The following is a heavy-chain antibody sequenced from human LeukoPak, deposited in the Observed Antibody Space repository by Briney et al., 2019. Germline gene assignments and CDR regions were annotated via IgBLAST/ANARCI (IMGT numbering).Heavy chain of an antibody. CDR3: ARDNPRTTGYSSGSSFDF. D-gene: IGHD6-19*01. CDR1: GGSISSSNW. Sequence: SETLSLTCAVSGGSISSSNWWIWLRQPPGKGLEWIGEIYHSGGGNTNYNPSLKSRATISIDNAKNQFSLKVRSVTAADTAVYFCARDNPRTTGYSSGSSFDFWGQGTLVTVSS. V-gene: IGHV4/OR15-8*02. CDR2: IYHSGGGNT. J-gene: IGHJ4*02.